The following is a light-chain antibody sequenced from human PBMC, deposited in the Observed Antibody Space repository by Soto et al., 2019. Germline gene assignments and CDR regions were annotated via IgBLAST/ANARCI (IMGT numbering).Light chain of an antibody. V-gene: IGLV2-14*01. CDR1: SSDVGGYNY. CDR2: DVS. J-gene: IGLJ1*01. Sequence: QSVLTQPASVSGSPGQSITISCTGTSSDVGGYNYVSWYQQHPGKAPKLMIYDVSNRPSGVSNRFSGSKSGNTASLTISGLQAEDDADYYCSSYTSSSSWVFGTGTKLTVL. CDR3: SSYTSSSSWV.